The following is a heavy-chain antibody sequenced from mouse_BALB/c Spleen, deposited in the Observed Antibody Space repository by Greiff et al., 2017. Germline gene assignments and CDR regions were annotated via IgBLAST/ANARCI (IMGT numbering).Heavy chain of an antibody. D-gene: IGHD3-1*01. Sequence: EVKLMESGGGLVQPGGSLKLSCAASGFTFSSYGMSWVRQTPDKRLELVATINSNGGSTYYPDSVKGRFTISRDNAKNTLYLQMSSLKSEDTAMYYCARGGSGYVDWFAYWGQGTLVTVSA. CDR3: ARGGSGYVDWFAY. J-gene: IGHJ3*01. CDR2: INSNGGST. CDR1: GFTFSSYG. V-gene: IGHV5-6-3*01.